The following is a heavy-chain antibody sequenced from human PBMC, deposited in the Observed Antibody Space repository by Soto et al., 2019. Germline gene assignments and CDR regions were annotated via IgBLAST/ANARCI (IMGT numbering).Heavy chain of an antibody. D-gene: IGHD4-17*01. CDR1: GFTFDDYA. CDR3: AKSKGELEILKTTVTTFWGTFHI. CDR2: ITWDSGSR. V-gene: IGHV3-9*01. Sequence: EVQLVESGGGLVQPGRSLRLSCAASGFTFDDYAMHWVRQAPGKGPEWVSGITWDSGSRGYAESVKGRFTISRDNAKNAMYLQMSSLRAEDTALYYCAKSKGELEILKTTVTTFWGTFHIWGQGTMVTVSS. J-gene: IGHJ3*02.